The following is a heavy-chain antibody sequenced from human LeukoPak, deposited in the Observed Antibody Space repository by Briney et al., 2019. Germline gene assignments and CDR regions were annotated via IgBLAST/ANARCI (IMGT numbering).Heavy chain of an antibody. D-gene: IGHD2-8*01. V-gene: IGHV3-23*01. CDR3: AKCKGLYYYYGMDV. J-gene: IGHJ6*02. CDR2: ISSSGSST. CDR1: GFTFSSYA. Sequence: GGSLRLSCAASGFTFSSYAMSWVRQAPGKGLEWVSAISSSGSSTHYADSVKGRLTISRDNSKNTLYLQMNGLRAEDTAVHYCAKCKGLYYYYGMDVWGQGTTVTVSS.